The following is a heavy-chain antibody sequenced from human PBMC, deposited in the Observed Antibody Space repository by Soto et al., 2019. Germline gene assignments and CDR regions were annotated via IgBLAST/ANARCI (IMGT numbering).Heavy chain of an antibody. D-gene: IGHD6-19*01. CDR1: GFTFSNYG. CDR2: LRDDADDT. CDR3: ARPYSSNSNWFDP. J-gene: IGHJ5*02. Sequence: GGSLRLSCAASGFTFSNYGMHWVRQAPGKGLEWVAVLRDDADDTYYADSVKGRFTISRDNSKNTLYLQMRSLRAEDTAVYYCARPYSSNSNWFDPWGQGTLVTVSS. V-gene: IGHV3-33*01.